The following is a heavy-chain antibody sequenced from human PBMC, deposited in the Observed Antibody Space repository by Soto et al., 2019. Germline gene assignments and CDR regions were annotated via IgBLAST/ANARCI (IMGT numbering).Heavy chain of an antibody. CDR3: ARGMDYYDSSGYWIDY. CDR2: IIPIFGTA. V-gene: IGHV1-69*01. CDR1: GGTFSSYA. D-gene: IGHD3-22*01. J-gene: IGHJ4*02. Sequence: QVQLVQSGAEVKKPGSSVKVSCKASGGTFSSYAISWVRQAPGQGLEWMGGIIPIFGTANYEQKFQGRVTITADESTSTAYMELSILRSEDTAVYYCARGMDYYDSSGYWIDYWGQGTLVTVSS.